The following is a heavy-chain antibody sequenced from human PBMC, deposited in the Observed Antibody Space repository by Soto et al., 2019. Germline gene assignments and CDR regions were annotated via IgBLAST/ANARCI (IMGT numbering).Heavy chain of an antibody. CDR3: AKRRVAGTFFYYGMDV. Sequence: EVQLLESGGGLVQPGGSLRLSCAAYGFTFSSYAMSWVRQAPGKGLEWVSAISGSGGSTYYADSVKGRFTISRDNSKNTLYLQMNSLRAEDTAVYYCAKRRVAGTFFYYGMDVWGQGTTVTVSS. CDR1: GFTFSSYA. D-gene: IGHD6-19*01. J-gene: IGHJ6*02. CDR2: ISGSGGST. V-gene: IGHV3-23*01.